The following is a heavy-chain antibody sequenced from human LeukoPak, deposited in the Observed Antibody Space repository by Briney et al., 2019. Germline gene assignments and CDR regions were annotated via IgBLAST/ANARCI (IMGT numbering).Heavy chain of an antibody. CDR1: GGSISSSSYY. V-gene: IGHV4-39*01. D-gene: IGHD6-19*01. CDR3: ARHNQWLVPCDY. Sequence: SETLSLTCTVSGGSISSSSYYWCWIRQPPGKGLEWIGSIYYSGSTYYNPSLKSRVTISVDTSKNQFSLKLSSVTAADTAVYYCARHNQWLVPCDYWGQGTLVTVSS. CDR2: IYYSGST. J-gene: IGHJ4*02.